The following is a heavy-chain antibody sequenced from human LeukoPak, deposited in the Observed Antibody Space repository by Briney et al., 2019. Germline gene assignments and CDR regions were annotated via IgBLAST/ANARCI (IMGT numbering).Heavy chain of an antibody. J-gene: IGHJ4*02. CDR1: GGSISSHY. V-gene: IGHV4-59*11. CDR3: ASEAAAGPPYFDY. D-gene: IGHD6-13*01. CDR2: IYYSGST. Sequence: SETLSLTCTVSGGSISSHYWSWIRQPPGKGLEWLGYIYYSGSTNYNPSLKSRVTISVDTSKNQFSLKLSSVTAADTAVYYCASEAAAGPPYFDYWGQGTLVTVSS.